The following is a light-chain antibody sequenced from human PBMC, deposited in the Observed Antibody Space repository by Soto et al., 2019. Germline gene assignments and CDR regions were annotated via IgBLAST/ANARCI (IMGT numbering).Light chain of an antibody. CDR3: CSFTTSSTYV. CDR1: SSDVGSYNR. Sequence: QSVLTQPASVSGSPGQSITISCTGTSSDVGSYNRVSWYQQHPGEAPKLVIYEVSNRPSGVSNRFSGSKSGNTASLTISGLQAEDEADYYCCSFTTSSTYVFGSGTKV. CDR2: EVS. J-gene: IGLJ1*01. V-gene: IGLV2-14*01.